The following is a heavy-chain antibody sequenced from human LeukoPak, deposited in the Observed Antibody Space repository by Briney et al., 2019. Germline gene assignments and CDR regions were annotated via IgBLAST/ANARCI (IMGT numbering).Heavy chain of an antibody. CDR3: AREKSGYDSSVGYFDY. Sequence: PGGSLRLSCAASGFTFSSYEMNWVRQAPGKGLEWVSYISSSGSTIYYADSVKGRFTISRDNAKNSLYLQMNSLRAEDTAVYYCAREKSGYDSSVGYFDYWGQGTLVTVSS. D-gene: IGHD3-22*01. V-gene: IGHV3-48*03. CDR1: GFTFSSYE. CDR2: ISSSGSTI. J-gene: IGHJ4*02.